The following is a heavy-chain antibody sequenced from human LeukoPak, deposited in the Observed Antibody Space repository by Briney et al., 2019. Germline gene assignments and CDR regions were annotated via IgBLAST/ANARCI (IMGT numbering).Heavy chain of an antibody. D-gene: IGHD1-26*01. CDR3: AREVVGGSGY. Sequence: PSETLSLTCTVSGGSISSSSYYWGWIRQPPGKGLEWIGSIYYSGSTYYNPSLKSRVTISVDTSKNQFSLKLSSVTAADTAVYYCAREVVGGSGYWGQGTLVTVSS. J-gene: IGHJ4*02. CDR2: IYYSGST. V-gene: IGHV4-39*07. CDR1: GGSISSSSYY.